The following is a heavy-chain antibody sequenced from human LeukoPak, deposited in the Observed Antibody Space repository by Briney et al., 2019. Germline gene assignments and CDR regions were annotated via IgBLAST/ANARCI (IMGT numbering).Heavy chain of an antibody. CDR1: GYTFTSYG. Sequence: GASVKVSCKASGYTFTSYGISWVRQAPGQGLEWMGWISAYNGNTNYAQKLQGRVTMTTDTSTSTAYMELRSLRSDDTAVYYCARSTIVVVPAAIGFDPWGQGTLVTVSS. CDR3: ARSTIVVVPAAIGFDP. V-gene: IGHV1-18*01. D-gene: IGHD2-2*02. J-gene: IGHJ5*02. CDR2: ISAYNGNT.